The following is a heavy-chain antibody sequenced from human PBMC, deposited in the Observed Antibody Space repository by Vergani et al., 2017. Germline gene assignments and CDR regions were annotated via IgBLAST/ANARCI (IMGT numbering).Heavy chain of an antibody. CDR3: AKVSCSSTSCYSGRWFDP. CDR1: GFTFSSYW. J-gene: IGHJ5*02. Sequence: EVQLVESGGGLVQPGGSLRLSCGASGFTFSSYWMSWVRQAPGKGLEWVSAISGSGGSTYYADSVKGRFTISRDNSKNTLYLQMNSLRAEDTAVYYCAKVSCSSTSCYSGRWFDPWGQGTLVTVSS. V-gene: IGHV3-23*04. CDR2: ISGSGGST. D-gene: IGHD2-2*01.